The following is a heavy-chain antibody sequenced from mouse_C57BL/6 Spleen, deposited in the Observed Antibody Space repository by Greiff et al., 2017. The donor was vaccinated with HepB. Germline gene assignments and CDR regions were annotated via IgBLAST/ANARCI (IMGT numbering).Heavy chain of an antibody. CDR1: GYTFTDYN. V-gene: IGHV1-18*01. Sequence: EVQLQESGPELVKPGASVKIPCKASGYTFTDYNMDWVKQSHGKSLEWIGDINPNNGGTIYNQKFKGKATLTVDKSSSTAYMELRSLTSEDTAVYYCARFYDFDVWGTGTTVTVSS. J-gene: IGHJ1*03. CDR3: ARFYDFDV. D-gene: IGHD2-12*01. CDR2: INPNNGGT.